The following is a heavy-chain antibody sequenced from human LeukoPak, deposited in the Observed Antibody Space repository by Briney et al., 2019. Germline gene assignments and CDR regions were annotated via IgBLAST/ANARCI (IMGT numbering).Heavy chain of an antibody. J-gene: IGHJ4*02. D-gene: IGHD3-22*01. CDR2: ISWNSGSI. V-gene: IGHV3-9*03. CDR3: AKDRGYDSSGYWFDY. CDR1: GFTFYDYA. Sequence: GRSLRLSCAASGFTFYDYAMHWVRQAPGEGLEWVSGISWNSGSIGYADSVKGRFTISRDNAKNSLYLQMNSLRAEDMALYYCAKDRGYDSSGYWFDYWGQGTLVTVSS.